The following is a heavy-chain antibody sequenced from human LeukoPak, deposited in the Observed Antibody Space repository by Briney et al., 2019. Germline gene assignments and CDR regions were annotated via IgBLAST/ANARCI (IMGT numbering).Heavy chain of an antibody. Sequence: GGSLRLSCAASGFTFSRSGMHWVRQAPGKGLEWVAVISYVGTNIYYAASVKGRFTISRDNSQDTLYLQMNNLRAEDTAVYYCVKDRSSSWCFDDWGQGTLVTVSS. V-gene: IGHV3-30*18. CDR3: VKDRSSSWCFDD. CDR1: GFTFSRSG. CDR2: ISYVGTNI. J-gene: IGHJ4*02. D-gene: IGHD6-13*01.